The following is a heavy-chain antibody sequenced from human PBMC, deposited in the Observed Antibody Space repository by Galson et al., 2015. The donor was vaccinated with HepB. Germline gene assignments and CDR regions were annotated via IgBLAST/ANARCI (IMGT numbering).Heavy chain of an antibody. V-gene: IGHV4-59*08. J-gene: IGHJ5*02. CDR2: IHYSGTT. D-gene: IGHD1-1*01. CDR1: GGSISNYY. CDR3: ASAAVGWKQWFDP. Sequence: SETLSLTCTVSGGSISNYYWSWIRQPPGKGLEWIGYIHYSGTTEYNPSLKSRVTMSVDSSKSQFSLKLSSVTAADTAVYYCASAAVGWKQWFDPWGQGTLFTVSS.